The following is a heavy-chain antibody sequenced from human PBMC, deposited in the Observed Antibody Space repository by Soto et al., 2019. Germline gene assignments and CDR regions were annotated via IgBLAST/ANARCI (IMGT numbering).Heavy chain of an antibody. D-gene: IGHD2-21*02. CDR1: GGTFSSYA. CDR2: IIPIFGTA. Sequence: SVKVSCKASGGTFSSYAISWVRQAPGQGLEWMGGIIPIFGTANYAQKFQGRVTITADESTSTAYMELSSLRSEDTAVYYCARDQFRCGGDGHGVGYYYCGMDVWCQGTTVTVSS. J-gene: IGHJ6*02. V-gene: IGHV1-69*13. CDR3: ARDQFRCGGDGHGVGYYYCGMDV.